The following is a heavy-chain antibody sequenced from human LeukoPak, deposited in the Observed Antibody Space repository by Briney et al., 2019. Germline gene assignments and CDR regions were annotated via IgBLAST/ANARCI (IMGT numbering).Heavy chain of an antibody. CDR2: ISYDGSNK. V-gene: IGHV3-30-3*01. D-gene: IGHD3-10*01. Sequence: GRSLRLSCAASGFTFSSYAMHWVRQAPGKGLEWVAVISYDGSNKYYADSVKGRFTISRDNSKNTLYLQMNSLRAEDTAVYYCAKDRHYYGSGSYSSYWGQGTLVTVSS. CDR1: GFTFSSYA. CDR3: AKDRHYYGSGSYSSY. J-gene: IGHJ4*02.